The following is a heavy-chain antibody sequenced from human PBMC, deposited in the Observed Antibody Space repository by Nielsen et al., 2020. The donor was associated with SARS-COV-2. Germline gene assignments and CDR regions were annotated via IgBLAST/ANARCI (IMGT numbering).Heavy chain of an antibody. V-gene: IGHV5-51*01. CDR3: ARLSAGTTRGVYYYCYGMDV. D-gene: IGHD1-1*01. Sequence: VRQMPGKGLEWMGIIYPGDSDTRYSPSFQGQVTISADKSISTAYLQWSSLKASDTAMYYCARLSAGTTRGVYYYCYGMDVWGQGTTVTVSS. J-gene: IGHJ6*02. CDR2: IYPGDSDT.